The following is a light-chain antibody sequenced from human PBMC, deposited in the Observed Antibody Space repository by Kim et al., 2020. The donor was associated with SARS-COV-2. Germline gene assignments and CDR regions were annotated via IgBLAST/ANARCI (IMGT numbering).Light chain of an antibody. CDR2: DTR. J-gene: IGLJ1*01. CDR3: LLSYSGASYV. V-gene: IGLV7-46*01. CDR1: TGAVTGGHY. Sequence: GGTVTLTCGSSTGAVTGGHYPYWFQQKPGQAPRTLIYDTRNKHSWTPARFSGSLLGGKAALTLSGAQPEDEAEYYCLLSYSGASYVFGTGTKVTVL.